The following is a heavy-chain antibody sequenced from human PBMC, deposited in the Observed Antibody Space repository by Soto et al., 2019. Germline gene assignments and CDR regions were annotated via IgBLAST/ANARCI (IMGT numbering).Heavy chain of an antibody. CDR2: IWYDGSNK. D-gene: IGHD3-10*01. Sequence: GGSLRLSCAASGFSFSSYGMHWVRQAPGKGLEWVAVIWYDGSNKNYADSVKGRFTVSRDNSKNTLYLQMNSLRAEDTAVYYCARDLSLRGGITSGFDYWGQGTLVTVSS. J-gene: IGHJ4*02. CDR1: GFSFSSYG. V-gene: IGHV3-33*01. CDR3: ARDLSLRGGITSGFDY.